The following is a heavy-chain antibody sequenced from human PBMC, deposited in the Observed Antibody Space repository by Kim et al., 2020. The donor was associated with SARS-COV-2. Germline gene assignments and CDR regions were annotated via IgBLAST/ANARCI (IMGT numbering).Heavy chain of an antibody. J-gene: IGHJ4*02. D-gene: IGHD2-15*01. CDR2: ST. Sequence: STYTAYPVKGRFTISRDNSKNTLYLQMNSLRAEVTAVYYCAREDGGSSFYCGQGTLVTVSS. CDR3: AREDGGSSFY. V-gene: IGHV3-53*01.